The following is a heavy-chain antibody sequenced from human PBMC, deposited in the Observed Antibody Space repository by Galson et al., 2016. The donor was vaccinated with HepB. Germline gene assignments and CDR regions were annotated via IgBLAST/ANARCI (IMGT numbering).Heavy chain of an antibody. CDR3: ARVTIFGVATHYYYGMDV. CDR2: ISSSSSTI. Sequence: SLRLSCAASGFTFSSYSLNWVRQAPGKGLEWVSYISSSSSTIYYADSVKGRFTISRDNAKNSLYLQMNSLRDEDTAVYYCARVTIFGVATHYYYGMDVWGQGTTVTVPS. J-gene: IGHJ6*02. CDR1: GFTFSSYS. D-gene: IGHD3-3*01. V-gene: IGHV3-48*02.